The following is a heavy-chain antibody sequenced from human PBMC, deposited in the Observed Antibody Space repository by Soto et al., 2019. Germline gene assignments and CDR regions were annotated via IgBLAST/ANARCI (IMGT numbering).Heavy chain of an antibody. V-gene: IGHV3-30-3*01. CDR2: ISYDGSNK. CDR3: ASEQLAILRGVLDY. Sequence: QVQLVESGGGVVQPGRSLRLSCAASGFTFSSYAMHWVRQAPGKGLEWVAVISYDGSNKYYAGSVKGRFTISRDNSKNTMYLQMNSLRAEDTALYYCASEQLAILRGVLDYWGQGTLVTVSS. D-gene: IGHD1-1*01. CDR1: GFTFSSYA. J-gene: IGHJ4*02.